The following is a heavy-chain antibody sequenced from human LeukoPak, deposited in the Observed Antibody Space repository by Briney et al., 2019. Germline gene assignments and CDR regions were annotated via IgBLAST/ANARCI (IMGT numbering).Heavy chain of an antibody. CDR1: GGSISSYY. V-gene: IGHV4-59*08. J-gene: IGHJ4*02. CDR2: IYYSGST. Sequence: SETLSLTCTVSGGSISSYYWSWIRQPPGKGLEWIGYIYYSGSTNYNPSLKSRVTISVDTSKNQFSLKLSSVTAADTAVYYCARSAIPIAAASPFDYWGQGTLVTVSS. CDR3: ARSAIPIAAASPFDY. D-gene: IGHD6-13*01.